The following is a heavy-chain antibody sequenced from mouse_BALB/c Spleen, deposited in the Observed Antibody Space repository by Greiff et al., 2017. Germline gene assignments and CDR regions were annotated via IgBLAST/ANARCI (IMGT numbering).Heavy chain of an antibody. CDR2: ISSGGGST. Sequence: EVQLVESGGGLVKPGGSLKLSCAASGFAFSSYDMSWVRQTPEKRLEWVAYISSGGGSTYYPDTVKGRFTISRDNAKNTLYLQMSSLKSEDTAMYYCARHHYGYDGFDYWGQGTTLTVSS. CDR1: GFAFSSYD. CDR3: ARHHYGYDGFDY. J-gene: IGHJ2*01. D-gene: IGHD2-2*01. V-gene: IGHV5-12-1*01.